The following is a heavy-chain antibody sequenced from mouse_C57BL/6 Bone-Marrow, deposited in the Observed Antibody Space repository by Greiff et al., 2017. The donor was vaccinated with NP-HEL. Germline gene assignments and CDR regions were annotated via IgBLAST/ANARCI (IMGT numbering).Heavy chain of an antibody. CDR2: IDPENGDT. CDR1: GFNIKDDY. Sequence: VQLQQSGAELVRPGASVKLSCKASGFNIKDDYMHWVKQRPEQGLEWIGWIDPENGDTEYNSKFQGKATITADTSSNTAYLQLSSLTSEYAAVYYCTSSRGSSEFAYWGQGTLVTVSA. D-gene: IGHD1-1*01. V-gene: IGHV14-4*01. CDR3: TSSRGSSEFAY. J-gene: IGHJ3*01.